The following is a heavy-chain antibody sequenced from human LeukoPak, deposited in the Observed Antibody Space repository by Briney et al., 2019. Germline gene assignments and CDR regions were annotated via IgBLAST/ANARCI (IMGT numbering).Heavy chain of an antibody. Sequence: HPGGSLRLSCAASGFTFSTYAMSWVRQAPGKGLEWVSAIIGSGGNTYYGASVKGRFTISRDNSKNTLYWQMNSLRAEAAAADYCAPLGSTVDYWGQGTLVTVSS. CDR1: GFTFSTYA. V-gene: IGHV3-23*01. J-gene: IGHJ4*02. CDR3: APLGSTVDY. CDR2: IIGSGGNT.